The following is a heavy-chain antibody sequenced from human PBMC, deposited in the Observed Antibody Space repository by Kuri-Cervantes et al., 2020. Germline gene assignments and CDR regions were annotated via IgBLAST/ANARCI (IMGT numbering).Heavy chain of an antibody. Sequence: SETLSLTCTVSGDSVSGGVYYWSWIRQPPGKGLEWIGYIYYSGSTNYNPSLKSRVTISVDKSKNQFSLKLSSVTAADTAVYYCARVYYGSGRGSNWFDPWGQGTLVTVSS. V-gene: IGHV4-61*08. CDR1: GDSVSGGVYY. D-gene: IGHD3-10*01. CDR2: IYYSGST. J-gene: IGHJ5*02. CDR3: ARVYYGSGRGSNWFDP.